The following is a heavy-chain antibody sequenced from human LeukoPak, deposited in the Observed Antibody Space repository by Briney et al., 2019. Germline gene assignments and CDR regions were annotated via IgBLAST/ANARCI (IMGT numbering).Heavy chain of an antibody. CDR3: AKTTGYFYFDSGTYPDH. Sequence: GGSLRLSCAASGFTFSRFAMTWLRQAPGNGLEWDSTITASGSSTYYTDSVKGRFTISRDNSKNTLYLQMNSLRADDTAVYYCAKTTGYFYFDSGTYPDHWGQGTLVTVSS. CDR2: ITASGSST. J-gene: IGHJ4*02. V-gene: IGHV3-23*01. D-gene: IGHD3-10*01. CDR1: GFTFSRFA.